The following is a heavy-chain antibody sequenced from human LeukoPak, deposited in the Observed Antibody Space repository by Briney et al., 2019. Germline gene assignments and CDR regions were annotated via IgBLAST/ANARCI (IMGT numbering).Heavy chain of an antibody. D-gene: IGHD3-10*02. CDR2: ISSSSSYI. V-gene: IGHV3-21*04. CDR3: ARDYPGDSMLWEDYFDY. Sequence: GGSLRLSCAASGFTFSSYSMNWVRQAPGKGLEWVSSISSSSSYIYYADSVKGRFTISRDNAKNSLYLQMNSLRAEDTAVYYCARDYPGDSMLWEDYFDYWGQGTLVTVSS. CDR1: GFTFSSYS. J-gene: IGHJ4*02.